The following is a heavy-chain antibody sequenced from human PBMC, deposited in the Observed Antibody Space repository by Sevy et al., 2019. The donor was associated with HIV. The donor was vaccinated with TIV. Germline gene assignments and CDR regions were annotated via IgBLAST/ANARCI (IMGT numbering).Heavy chain of an antibody. CDR2: IWFDGSNT. D-gene: IGHD4-17*01. CDR1: GFTFSSYG. V-gene: IGHV3-33*01. Sequence: GGSLRLSCAASGFTFSSYGMHWVRQAPGKGLEWVALIWFDGSNTYYADSVKGRFTMSRDIAKNTLHLQMNSLRGEDTAVYYCARDLEFYDNGDYGPAFMPDYWCQGTLVTVSS. CDR3: ARDLEFYDNGDYGPAFMPDY. J-gene: IGHJ4*02.